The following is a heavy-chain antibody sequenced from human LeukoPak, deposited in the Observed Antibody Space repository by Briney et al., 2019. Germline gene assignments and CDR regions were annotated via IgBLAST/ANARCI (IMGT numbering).Heavy chain of an antibody. CDR2: ISYDGSNK. V-gene: IGHV3-30*04. J-gene: IGHJ4*02. CDR3: AKPHEGRSWFYVDY. D-gene: IGHD3-22*01. CDR1: GFTFSSYA. Sequence: EPGGSLRLSCAASGFTFSSYAMHWVRQAPAKGLEWVAVISYDGSNKYYADSVKGRFTISRDNSKNTLYLQMNSLRAEDTAVYYCAKPHEGRSWFYVDYWGQGTQVTVSS.